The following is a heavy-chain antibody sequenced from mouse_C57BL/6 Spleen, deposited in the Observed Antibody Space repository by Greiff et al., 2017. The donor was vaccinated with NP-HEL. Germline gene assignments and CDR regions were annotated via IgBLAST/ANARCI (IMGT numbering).Heavy chain of an antibody. J-gene: IGHJ4*01. D-gene: IGHD2-4*01. V-gene: IGHV1-61*01. CDR2: IYPSDSET. Sequence: QVQLQQPGAELVRPGSSVKLSCKASGYTFTSYWMDWVKQRPGQGLEWIGNIYPSDSETHYNQKFKDKATLTVDKSSSTAYMQLSSLTSEDSAVYYCARRGYDYDRGGYYAMDYWGQGTSVTVSS. CDR3: ARRGYDYDRGGYYAMDY. CDR1: GYTFTSYW.